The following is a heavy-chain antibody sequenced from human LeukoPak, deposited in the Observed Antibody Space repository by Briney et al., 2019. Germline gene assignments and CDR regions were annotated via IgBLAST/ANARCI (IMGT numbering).Heavy chain of an antibody. CDR3: ARAGVSYDSSGYYDY. V-gene: IGHV1-69*13. CDR1: GYTFTSYG. J-gene: IGHJ4*02. Sequence: ASVKVSCKASGYTFTSYGISWVRQAPGQGLEWMGGIIPIFGTANYAQKFQGRVTITADESTSTAYMELSSLRSEDTAVYYCARAGVSYDSSGYYDYWGQGTLVTVSS. CDR2: IIPIFGTA. D-gene: IGHD3-22*01.